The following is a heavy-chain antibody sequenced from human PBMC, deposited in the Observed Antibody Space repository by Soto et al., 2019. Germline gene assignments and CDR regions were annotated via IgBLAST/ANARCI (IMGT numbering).Heavy chain of an antibody. Sequence: QVQLVQSGAEVKKPGASVTVSCKTSGYTFSNYGINWVRQAPGQGLEWMGWISGYNGNTNYAQTVQGRVTMTTDTSTGTVYMGLRSLKSDDTAIYYCSRFIMVGGWFDPNYYHGMEVWGQGTTVTVSS. CDR3: SRFIMVGGWFDPNYYHGMEV. CDR2: ISGYNGNT. V-gene: IGHV1-18*01. D-gene: IGHD6-19*01. J-gene: IGHJ6*02. CDR1: GYTFSNYG.